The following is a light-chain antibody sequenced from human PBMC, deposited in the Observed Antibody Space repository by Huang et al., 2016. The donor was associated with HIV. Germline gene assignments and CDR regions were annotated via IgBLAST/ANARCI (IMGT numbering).Light chain of an antibody. CDR2: GAS. CDR1: QSVSSN. J-gene: IGKJ4*01. V-gene: IGKV3-15*01. Sequence: EIVMTQSPATLSVSPGERATLSCRASQSVSSNLAWYQQKPGQAPRLLIYGASNRATGIPARFSGSGSGTEFTLTISSLQSEDFVVYYCQQYNNWPLTFGGGTKVEIK. CDR3: QQYNNWPLT.